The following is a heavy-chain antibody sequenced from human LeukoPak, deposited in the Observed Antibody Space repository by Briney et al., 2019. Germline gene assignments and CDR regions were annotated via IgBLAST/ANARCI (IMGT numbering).Heavy chain of an antibody. CDR2: IYHSGET. V-gene: IGHV4-38-2*02. D-gene: IGHD2-2*01. CDR3: ARDSPNGVVAVDVQEGFDP. J-gene: IGHJ5*02. CDR1: GYSISGGYH. Sequence: SETLSVTCAVSGYSISGGYHWGWIRQPPGRGLDWIGSIYHSGETYYKPSLKSRLTISLDTSTKQFSLKLSSVTAADTAVYLFARDSPNGVVAVDVQEGFDPWGQGTLVTVSS.